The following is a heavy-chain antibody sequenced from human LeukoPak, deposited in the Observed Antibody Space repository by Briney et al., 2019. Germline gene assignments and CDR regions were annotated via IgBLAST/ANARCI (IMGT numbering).Heavy chain of an antibody. Sequence: PSETLSLTCTVSDGSIRSYYWSWIRQPPGKRLEWIGYVHYSGSTNYNPSLKSRVTTSIDTSKNQFSLKLSSVTAADAAVYYCARLRPDIVVVPAAIPTTGWFDPWGQGTLVTVSS. V-gene: IGHV4-59*01. J-gene: IGHJ5*02. CDR1: DGSIRSYY. CDR2: VHYSGST. CDR3: ARLRPDIVVVPAAIPTTGWFDP. D-gene: IGHD2-2*01.